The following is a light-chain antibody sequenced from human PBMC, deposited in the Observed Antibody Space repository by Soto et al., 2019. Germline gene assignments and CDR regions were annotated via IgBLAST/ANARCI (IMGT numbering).Light chain of an antibody. V-gene: IGKV3D-20*01. CDR2: DAS. Sequence: EFVLTQSPGTLSLSPGERATLSCRASQSVSRRFLAWSQQKPGLAPRLLIYDASSRATGIPDRFSGSGSGTDFTLTISRLEPEDFAVYYCQQYGSSPLTFGQGTKVDI. CDR3: QQYGSSPLT. J-gene: IGKJ1*01. CDR1: QSVSRRF.